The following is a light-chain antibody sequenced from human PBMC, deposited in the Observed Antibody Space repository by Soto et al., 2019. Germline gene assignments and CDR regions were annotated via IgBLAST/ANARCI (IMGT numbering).Light chain of an antibody. V-gene: IGLV2-14*03. J-gene: IGLJ1*01. CDR2: EVT. Sequence: QSVLTQPASVSGSPGQSITISCTGTRLDVGGYNYVSWYQQQPGKAPKLIIYEVTNRPSGVSDRFSGSKSDNTASLTISGLQTEDEADYYCCSYVSSKTDLFGTGTKVTVL. CDR3: CSYVSSKTDL. CDR1: RLDVGGYNY.